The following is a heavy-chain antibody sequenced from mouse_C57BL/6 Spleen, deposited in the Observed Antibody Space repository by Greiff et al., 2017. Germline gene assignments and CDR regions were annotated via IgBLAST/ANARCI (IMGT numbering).Heavy chain of an antibody. CDR1: GYSFTDYN. V-gene: IGHV1-39*01. CDR2: INPNYGTT. J-gene: IGHJ2*01. CDR3: ARLSVMPVGYYFDY. Sequence: EVKLMESGPELVKPGASVKISCKASGYSFTDYNMNWVKQSNGKSLEWIGVINPNYGTTSYNQKFKGKATLTVDQSSSTAYMQLNSLTSEDSAVYYCARLSVMPVGYYFDYWGQGTTLTVSS. D-gene: IGHD2-2*01.